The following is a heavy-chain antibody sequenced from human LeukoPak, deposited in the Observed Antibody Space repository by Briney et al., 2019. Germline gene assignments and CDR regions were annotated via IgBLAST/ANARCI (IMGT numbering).Heavy chain of an antibody. CDR2: VNWNGGST. CDR1: GFTFDDYG. V-gene: IGHV3-20*04. CDR3: ARDQIAARGYYYYMDV. D-gene: IGHD6-6*01. Sequence: GGSLRLSCAASGFTFDDYGMSWVRQAPGKGLEWVSGVNWNGGSTGYADSVKGRFTISRDNAKNSLYLQMSSLRAEDTALYYCARDQIAARGYYYYMDVWGKGTTVTVSS. J-gene: IGHJ6*03.